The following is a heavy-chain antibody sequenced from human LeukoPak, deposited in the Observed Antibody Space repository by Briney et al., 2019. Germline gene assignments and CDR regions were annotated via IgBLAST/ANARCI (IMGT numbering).Heavy chain of an antibody. CDR2: MHHSGKA. V-gene: IGHV4-59*11. D-gene: IGHD3-10*01. CDR1: GGSMIDHY. Sequence: SETLSLTCTVSGGSMIDHYWSWVRQPPGKGLEWVGYMHHSGKANSNPSLKSRVTISVDTSKNQVSLKLSSVTAADTAVYYCARDTHEYGSGSYYDDTFDSWGQGTLVTVSS. J-gene: IGHJ3*02. CDR3: ARDTHEYGSGSYYDDTFDS.